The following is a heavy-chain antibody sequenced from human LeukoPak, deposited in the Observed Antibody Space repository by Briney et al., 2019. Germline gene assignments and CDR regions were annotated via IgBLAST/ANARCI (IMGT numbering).Heavy chain of an antibody. D-gene: IGHD3-3*01. CDR1: GFTFSSYS. Sequence: GGSPRLSCAASGFTFSSYSMNWVRQAPGKGLEWVSSISSSSSYIYYADSVKGRFTISRDNAKNSLYLQMNSLRAEDTAVYYCASLITISGVVYDYWGQGTLVTVSS. CDR3: ASLITISGVVYDY. V-gene: IGHV3-21*01. J-gene: IGHJ4*02. CDR2: ISSSSSYI.